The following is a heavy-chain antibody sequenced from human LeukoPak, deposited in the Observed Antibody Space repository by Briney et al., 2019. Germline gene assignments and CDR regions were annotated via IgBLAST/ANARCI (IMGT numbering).Heavy chain of an antibody. Sequence: GESLKISCKGSGYSFTSYWIGWVRQMHGKGLEWMGIIYPGDSDTRNIPSFQGQVTISADKSISTAYLQWSSLRASDTAMYYCARSSHYYYGSGPLNAYYFDYWGPGTLVTVSS. CDR3: ARSSHYYYGSGPLNAYYFDY. CDR1: GYSFTSYW. D-gene: IGHD3-10*01. CDR2: IYPGDSDT. V-gene: IGHV5-51*01. J-gene: IGHJ4*02.